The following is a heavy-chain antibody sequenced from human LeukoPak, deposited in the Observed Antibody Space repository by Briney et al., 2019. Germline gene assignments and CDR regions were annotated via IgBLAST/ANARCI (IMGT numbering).Heavy chain of an antibody. CDR2: TSYSGST. CDR1: GGSISSSSYY. Sequence: SETLSLTCTVSGGSISSSSYYWGWIRQPPGKGLEWIGYTSYSGSTNYNPSLKSRVTISVDTSKNQFSLRLTSVTAADTAVYYCARGHDGVVGWFAPWGRGTLVTVSS. J-gene: IGHJ5*02. D-gene: IGHD2-15*01. CDR3: ARGHDGVVGWFAP. V-gene: IGHV4-61*05.